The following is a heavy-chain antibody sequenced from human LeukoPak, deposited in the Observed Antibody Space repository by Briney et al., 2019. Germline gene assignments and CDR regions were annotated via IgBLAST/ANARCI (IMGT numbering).Heavy chain of an antibody. Sequence: GESLKISCKGSGYSFPNYWIGWVRQMPGKGLEWIGIVYPATSDTTYSPSFQGQVTISADKSSSTAYLQWSSLKASDTAIYYCARPKTLRGYNYEFEFWGQGTLVTVSS. CDR1: GYSFPNYW. CDR2: VYPATSDT. J-gene: IGHJ4*02. D-gene: IGHD5-18*01. V-gene: IGHV5-51*01. CDR3: ARPKTLRGYNYEFEF.